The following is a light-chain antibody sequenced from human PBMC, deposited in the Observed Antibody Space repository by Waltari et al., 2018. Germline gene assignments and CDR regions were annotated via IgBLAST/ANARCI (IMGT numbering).Light chain of an antibody. CDR1: QDITKY. J-gene: IGKJ4*01. Sequence: DIQMSQSPSSLSASVGDRVTITCQASQDITKYLNWYQQKPGEAPKVMISDASNLERGVPSRFSGSRSGTDFTFTISSLQTEDIATYYCQQYDTLPRTFGGGTKVEIK. CDR2: DAS. CDR3: QQYDTLPRT. V-gene: IGKV1-33*01.